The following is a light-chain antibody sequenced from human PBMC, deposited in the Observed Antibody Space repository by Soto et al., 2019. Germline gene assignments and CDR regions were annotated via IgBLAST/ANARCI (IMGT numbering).Light chain of an antibody. Sequence: ETVMTQSTVTLSVSPGDTATLSCRASQRVSNHFAWYQQKPDQAPRLLIYAASTRAAGVPVRFSGSGSETEFTLTIRSLQSEYFTLYYCHQYNNSPWTFGQGTNVDIK. CDR3: HQYNNSPWT. CDR2: AAS. CDR1: QRVSNH. V-gene: IGKV3-15*01. J-gene: IGKJ1*01.